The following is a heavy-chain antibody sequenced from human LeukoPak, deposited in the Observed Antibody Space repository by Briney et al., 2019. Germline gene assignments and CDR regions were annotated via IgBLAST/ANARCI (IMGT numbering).Heavy chain of an antibody. J-gene: IGHJ2*01. V-gene: IGHV4-39*02. D-gene: IGHD2/OR15-2a*01. Sequence: SETLSLTCTVSGGSVSRTSYYWAWIRQPPGKGLEWIATINHGGGTHHNPSLKSRLTIAVDTATNDFSLKLSSVTAADTAVYYCAKGEYWVRFWGRGTLVTVSS. CDR3: AKGEYWVRF. CDR2: INHGGGT. CDR1: GGSVSRTSYY.